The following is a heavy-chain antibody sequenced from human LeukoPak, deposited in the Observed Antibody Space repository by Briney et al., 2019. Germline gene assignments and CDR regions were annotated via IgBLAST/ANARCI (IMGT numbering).Heavy chain of an antibody. V-gene: IGHV3-23*01. J-gene: IGHJ4*02. D-gene: IGHD3-22*01. CDR2: ISGNGDNT. Sequence: PGGSLRLSCAAAEFTFSSFAMMWVRQAPGKGLELVSEISGNGDNTYYADSVRGRFTISRDNSKNTLYLQMNSLRAEDTAVYYCARQRYYYDSSGPYFDYWGQGTLVTVSS. CDR3: ARQRYYYDSSGPYFDY. CDR1: EFTFSSFA.